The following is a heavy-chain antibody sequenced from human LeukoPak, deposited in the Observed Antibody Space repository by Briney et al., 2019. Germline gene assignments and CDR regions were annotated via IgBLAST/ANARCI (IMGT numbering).Heavy chain of an antibody. CDR3: AKNLFGGREYYFDY. CDR1: GFTFSSYA. CDR2: ISYDGSNK. J-gene: IGHJ4*02. D-gene: IGHD3-10*02. V-gene: IGHV3-30*18. Sequence: PGGSLRLSCAASGFTFSSYAMHWVRQAPGKGLEWVAVISYDGSNKYYADSVKGRFTISRDNSKNTLYLQMNSLRAEDTAVYYCAKNLFGGREYYFDYWGQGTLVTVSS.